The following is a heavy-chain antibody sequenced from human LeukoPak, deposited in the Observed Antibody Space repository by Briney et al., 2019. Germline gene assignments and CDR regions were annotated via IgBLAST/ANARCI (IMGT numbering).Heavy chain of an antibody. CDR3: ARDIWPMVVRGVINPPAFDAFDI. CDR2: ISAYNGNT. V-gene: IGHV1-18*01. J-gene: IGHJ3*02. D-gene: IGHD3-10*01. CDR1: GYTFTSYG. Sequence: GASVKVSCKASGYTFTSYGISWVRQAPGQGLEWMGWISAYNGNTNYAQKPQGRVTMTTDTSTSTAYMELRSLRSDDTAVYYCARDIWPMVVRGVINPPAFDAFDIWGQGTMVTVSS.